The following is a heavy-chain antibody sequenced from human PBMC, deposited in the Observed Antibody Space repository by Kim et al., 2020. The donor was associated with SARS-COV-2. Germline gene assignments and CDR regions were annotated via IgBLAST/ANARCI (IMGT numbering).Heavy chain of an antibody. J-gene: IGHJ5*02. CDR3: ARDLGNCRGDCYTGWFDP. Sequence: QGRVTITRDTSASTAYMELSSLRSEDTAVYYCARDLGNCRGDCYTGWFDPWGRGTLVTVSS. D-gene: IGHD2-21*02. V-gene: IGHV1-3*01.